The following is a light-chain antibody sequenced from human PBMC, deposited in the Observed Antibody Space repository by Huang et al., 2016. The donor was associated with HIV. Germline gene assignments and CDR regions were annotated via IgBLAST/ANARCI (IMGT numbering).Light chain of an antibody. CDR2: ATS. CDR1: QNINGH. V-gene: IGKV1-39*01. J-gene: IGKJ2*01. Sequence: EIQMTQSPFSLSASVGDRVTLPCRTSQNINGHLNWYQQRPGKAPKLLLYATSSLHTGVPCRFSGSGSGTHFTLTISSLQSEDFATYYCQQSSTPPSTFGQGTKLEIK. CDR3: QQSSTPPST.